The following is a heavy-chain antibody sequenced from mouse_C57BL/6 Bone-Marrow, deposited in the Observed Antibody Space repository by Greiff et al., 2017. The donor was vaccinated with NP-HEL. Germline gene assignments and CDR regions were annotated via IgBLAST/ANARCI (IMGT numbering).Heavy chain of an antibody. J-gene: IGHJ2*01. CDR2: IYPGSGST. V-gene: IGHV1-55*01. D-gene: IGHD1-1*01. Sequence: QVQLKQPGAELVKPGASVKMSCKASGYTFTSYWITWVKQRPGQGLEWIGDIYPGSGSTNYNEKFKSKATLTVDTSSSTAYMQLSSLTSEDSAVYYCARGITTVVVNFDYWGQGTTLTVSS. CDR1: GYTFTSYW. CDR3: ARGITTVVVNFDY.